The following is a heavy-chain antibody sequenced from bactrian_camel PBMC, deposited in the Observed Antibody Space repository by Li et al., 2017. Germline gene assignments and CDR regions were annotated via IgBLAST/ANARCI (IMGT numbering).Heavy chain of an antibody. V-gene: IGHV3S33*01. D-gene: IGHD7*01. J-gene: IGHJ4*01. Sequence: HVQLVESGGGLVQPGGSLRLSCETSGFTFNNYYMTWVRQGPGKGLEWVSQITSGGTSYYADSVKGRFTISRDNAKSTLYLQLNSLETEDTAVYYCATDGGWFSYGDWGQGTQVTVS. CDR1: GFTFNNYY. CDR2: ITSGGTS. CDR3: ATDGGWFSYGD.